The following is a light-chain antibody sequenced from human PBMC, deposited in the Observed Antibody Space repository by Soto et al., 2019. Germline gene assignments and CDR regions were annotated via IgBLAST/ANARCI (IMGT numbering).Light chain of an antibody. CDR1: QSINNW. J-gene: IGKJ1*01. CDR2: DAS. Sequence: DIQMTQSPSSLSASVGDRVTITCRASQSINNWLAWYQQKPGKAPKILIYDASSLQSGVPSRFSGSRSGTEFTLPISSLQPDDFATYSCHQYDTDPRTFGQGTKVEIK. CDR3: HQYDTDPRT. V-gene: IGKV1-5*01.